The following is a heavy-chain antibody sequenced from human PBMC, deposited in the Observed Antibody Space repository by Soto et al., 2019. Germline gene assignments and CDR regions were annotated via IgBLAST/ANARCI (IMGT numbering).Heavy chain of an antibody. Sequence: GGSLRLSCAASGFTFSSYGMHWVRQAPGKGLEWVAVIWYDGSNKYYADSVKGRFTISRDNSKNMLYLQMNSLRAEDTAVYYCARDNGQMPCEDAFDIWGQGTMVTVSS. J-gene: IGHJ3*02. CDR3: ARDNGQMPCEDAFDI. CDR2: IWYDGSNK. CDR1: GFTFSSYG. V-gene: IGHV3-33*01. D-gene: IGHD2-2*01.